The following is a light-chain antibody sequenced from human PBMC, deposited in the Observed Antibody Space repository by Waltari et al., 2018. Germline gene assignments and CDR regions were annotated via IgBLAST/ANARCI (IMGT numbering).Light chain of an antibody. Sequence: AIQLTQSPSSLSASVGDRVTLTCRARQGIRGNLTWYQQKAGRAPKLLIYAASSLESGGPSRFSGSGSGTDFTLTISSLQPEDFATYYCQQFYSYPLTFGGGTKVEIK. V-gene: IGKV1-13*02. CDR1: QGIRGN. CDR2: AAS. CDR3: QQFYSYPLT. J-gene: IGKJ4*01.